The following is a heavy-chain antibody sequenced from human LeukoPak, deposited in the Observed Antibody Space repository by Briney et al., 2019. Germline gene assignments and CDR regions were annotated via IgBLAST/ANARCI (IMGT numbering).Heavy chain of an antibody. J-gene: IGHJ6*03. V-gene: IGHV4-39*01. D-gene: IGHD6-13*01. CDR3: ARGAYSSSWYAPYYYYYMDV. CDR1: GGSISSSSYY. Sequence: PSETLSLTCTVSGGSISSSSYYWGWIRQPPGKGLEWIGSIYYSGSTYYNPSLKSRVTISVDTSKNQFSLKLSSVTAADTAVYYCARGAYSSSWYAPYYYYYMDVWGKGTTVTISS. CDR2: IYYSGST.